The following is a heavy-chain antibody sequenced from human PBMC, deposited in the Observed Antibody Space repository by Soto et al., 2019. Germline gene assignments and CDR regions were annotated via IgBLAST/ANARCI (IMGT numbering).Heavy chain of an antibody. D-gene: IGHD3-22*01. CDR3: ARDANYYDSSGLPDY. J-gene: IGHJ4*02. CDR2: INANNGNT. CDR1: GYTFTGYY. V-gene: IGHV1-18*04. Sequence: GASVKVSCKASGYTFTGYYMHWVRQAPGQGLEWMGWINANNGNTNYAQKLQGRVTMTTDKSTSTAYMELRSLRSDDTAVYYCARDANYYDSSGLPDYWGQGTLVTVSS.